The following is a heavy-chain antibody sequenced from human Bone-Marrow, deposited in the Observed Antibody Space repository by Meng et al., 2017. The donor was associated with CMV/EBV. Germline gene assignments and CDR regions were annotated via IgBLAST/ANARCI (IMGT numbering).Heavy chain of an antibody. J-gene: IGHJ4*02. Sequence: GGSLRLSCKGSGYSFTTYWIVWVRQMPGKGLEWMGIIYPGDSDTRYWPSFQGQVTISADKSISTAYLQWSSLQASDTAIYYCARTARVVSFGESLSANYLDYWGQGTLVTVSS. CDR2: IYPGDSDT. CDR3: ARTARVVSFGESLSANYLDY. CDR1: GYSFTTYW. V-gene: IGHV5-51*01. D-gene: IGHD3-10*01.